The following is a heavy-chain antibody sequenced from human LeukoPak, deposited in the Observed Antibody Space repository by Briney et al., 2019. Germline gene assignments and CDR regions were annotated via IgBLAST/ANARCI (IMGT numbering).Heavy chain of an antibody. CDR1: GGSISSSGYY. J-gene: IGHJ4*02. D-gene: IGHD3-3*01. CDR3: ARLGYDPWFDY. CDR2: IYYSGST. V-gene: IGHV4-39*01. Sequence: SETLSLTCTVSGGSISSSGYYWGWIRQPPGKGLEWIGNIYYSGSTYYNPSLKSRVTISVDTSKNQFSLKLSSVAAADTAVYYCARLGYDPWFDYWGQGTLVTVSS.